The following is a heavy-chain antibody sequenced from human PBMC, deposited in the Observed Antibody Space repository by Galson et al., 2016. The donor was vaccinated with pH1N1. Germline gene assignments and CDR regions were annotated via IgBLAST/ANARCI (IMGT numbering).Heavy chain of an antibody. V-gene: IGHV1-69*04. CDR3: ARDRHSVDDRASDY. CDR1: GVTFSSYA. CDR2: IIPILGMT. D-gene: IGHD5/OR15-5a*01. Sequence: SVKVSCKASGVTFSSYAIAWVRQAPGQGLEWMGRIIPILGMTNNAQKFQGRITITADTSTYTTYMELSSLRSEDTAMYYCARDRHSVDDRASDYWGPGTPVTFSS. J-gene: IGHJ4*02.